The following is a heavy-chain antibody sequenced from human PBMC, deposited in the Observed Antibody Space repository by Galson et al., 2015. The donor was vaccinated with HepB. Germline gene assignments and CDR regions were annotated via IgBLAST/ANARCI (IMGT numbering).Heavy chain of an antibody. J-gene: IGHJ4*02. CDR2: IYSGGTT. D-gene: IGHD7-27*01. CDR3: VPFPTELQTGDS. CDR1: GFIVSSNS. V-gene: IGHV3-66*02. Sequence: SLRLSCAASGFIVSSNSLIWVRQAPGKGLEWVSVIYSGGTTYYADPVKGRFTISRDNSRNTVYLQMSSLTPEDTAVYFCVPFPTELQTGDSRGQGTLVSVSS.